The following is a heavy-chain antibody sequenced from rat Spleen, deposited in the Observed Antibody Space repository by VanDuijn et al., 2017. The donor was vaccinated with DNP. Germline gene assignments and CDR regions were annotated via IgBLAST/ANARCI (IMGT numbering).Heavy chain of an antibody. CDR3: ARWYNYFDY. D-gene: IGHD1-5*01. V-gene: IGHV3-1*01. Sequence: EVQLQESGPGLVKPSQSLSLTCSVTGYSIISNYWGWIRKFPGNKMEWIGHISYSATTNYNPSLKSRISITRDTSKNQFFLQLNSVTTEDTATYYCARWYNYFDYWGQGVMVTVSS. CDR2: ISYSATT. J-gene: IGHJ2*01. CDR1: GYSIISNY.